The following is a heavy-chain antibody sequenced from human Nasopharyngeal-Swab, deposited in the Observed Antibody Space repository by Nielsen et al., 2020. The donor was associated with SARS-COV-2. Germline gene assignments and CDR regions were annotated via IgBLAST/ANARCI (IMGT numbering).Heavy chain of an antibody. CDR1: GYNFTTYD. CDR3: ARGGVGAVGGALDY. CDR2: MNPNSGNT. V-gene: IGHV1-8*01. D-gene: IGHD1-26*01. Sequence: ASVKVSCRASGYNFTTYDFNWVRQATGQGLEWMGWMNPNSGNTGYAQKFQGRVTMTRNTSIRTAYMELSSLRSEDTAVYYCARGGVGAVGGALDYWGQGTQVTGSS. J-gene: IGHJ4*02.